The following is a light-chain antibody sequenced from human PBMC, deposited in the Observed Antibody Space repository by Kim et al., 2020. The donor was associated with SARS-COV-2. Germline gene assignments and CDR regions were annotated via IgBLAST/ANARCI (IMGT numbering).Light chain of an antibody. CDR2: GAS. CDR1: QSVNTM. Sequence: EIMLTQSPAALSVSPGERATLSCRASQSVNTMLAWYQQKPGQAPRLLIYGASTRATGISTRFSGGGSGTEFTLTISSLQSEDSAVYYCQKYYDWPLAFGQGTKVEIK. J-gene: IGKJ1*01. V-gene: IGKV3-15*01. CDR3: QKYYDWPLA.